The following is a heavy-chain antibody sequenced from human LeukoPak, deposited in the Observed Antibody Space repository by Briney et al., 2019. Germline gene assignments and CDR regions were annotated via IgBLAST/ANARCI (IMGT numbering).Heavy chain of an antibody. D-gene: IGHD3-10*01. CDR3: ARVGRGYLDY. J-gene: IGHJ4*02. Sequence: GGSLRLSCAASGFTFSSYWMSWVRQAPGKGLEWVANIKEDGSDKHYVDSVKGRFIISRDNAKNSLYLQMNSLRAEDTAVYYCARVGRGYLDYWGQGTLVTVSS. CDR1: GFTFSSYW. CDR2: IKEDGSDK. V-gene: IGHV3-7*03.